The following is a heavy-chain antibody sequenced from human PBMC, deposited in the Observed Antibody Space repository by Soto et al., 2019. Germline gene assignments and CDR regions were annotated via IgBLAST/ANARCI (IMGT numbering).Heavy chain of an antibody. CDR2: ITYDGRDK. V-gene: IGHV3-30*18. CDR1: KFSFSGYG. CDR3: AKDWREGYDTEAFDI. D-gene: IGHD2-2*01. J-gene: IGHJ3*02. Sequence: QLHLVESGGGVVQPGKSLRLSCAASKFSFSGYGMHWVRQAPGKGLEWVAVITYDGRDKYYADSVKGRFTIFRDNSNNMLYLQMNSLRPEDTAVYYCAKDWREGYDTEAFDIWGQGTAVTVSS.